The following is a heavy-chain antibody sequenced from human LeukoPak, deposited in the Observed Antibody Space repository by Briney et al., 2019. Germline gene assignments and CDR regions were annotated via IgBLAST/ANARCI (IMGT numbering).Heavy chain of an antibody. CDR1: GGSISSGGYY. J-gene: IGHJ4*02. CDR3: ARGRYGGNLSWTFDY. D-gene: IGHD4-23*01. Sequence: PSQTLSLTCTVSGGSISSGGYYWSWIRQPPGKGLEWIGYIFHSGSTYYNASLKSRVTISVDTSKNQFSLKLSSVTAADTAVYYCARGRYGGNLSWTFDYWGQGTLVTVSS. V-gene: IGHV4-30-2*01. CDR2: IFHSGST.